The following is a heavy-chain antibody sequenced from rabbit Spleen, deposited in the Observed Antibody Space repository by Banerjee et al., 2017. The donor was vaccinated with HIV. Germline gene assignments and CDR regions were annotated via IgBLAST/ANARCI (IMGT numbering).Heavy chain of an antibody. CDR2: ISTGGSA. J-gene: IGHJ3*01. Sequence: QGQLVESGGGLVTPGGSLKLSCKASGFTISSYNMGWVRQAPGKGLEYIGWISTGGSAHYARWARGRFTISKASPTPVTLQMTSLTAADTATYFCARDLDNVIGWNFGWWGQGTLGTVS. V-gene: IGHV1S17*01. D-gene: IGHD4-1*01. CDR3: ARDLDNVIGWNFGW. CDR1: GFTISSYN.